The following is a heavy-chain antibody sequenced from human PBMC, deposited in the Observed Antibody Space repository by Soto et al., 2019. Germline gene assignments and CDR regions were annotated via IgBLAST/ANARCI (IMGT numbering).Heavy chain of an antibody. CDR1: GFTFSSHA. CDR3: AKEIFAAAYAATSAFDL. V-gene: IGHV3-23*01. Sequence: GGSLRLSCAASGFTFSSHAMGWLRQAPGTGPEWVAFVDGSGGDTSYADSVKGRFTISRDNSDNSLFLHMNTLRAEDTGRYFCAKEIFAAAYAATSAFDLWGKGPLVTVSS. J-gene: IGHJ4*02. D-gene: IGHD2-8*01. CDR2: VDGSGGDT.